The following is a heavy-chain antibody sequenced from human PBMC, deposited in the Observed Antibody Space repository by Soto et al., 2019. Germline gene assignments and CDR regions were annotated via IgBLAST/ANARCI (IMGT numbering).Heavy chain of an antibody. D-gene: IGHD3-10*01. V-gene: IGHV4-34*01. CDR2: INHSGST. CDR1: GGPFSGYY. CDR3: ASQFRELLADALDI. Sequence: PPETLSLTCAVYGGPFSGYYWSWIRQPPGKGLEWIGKINHSGSTNYNPSLKSRVTISVDKSKNQFSLKLNSVTAADTAVYYSASQFRELLADALDIWGQGTMVTVSS. J-gene: IGHJ3*02.